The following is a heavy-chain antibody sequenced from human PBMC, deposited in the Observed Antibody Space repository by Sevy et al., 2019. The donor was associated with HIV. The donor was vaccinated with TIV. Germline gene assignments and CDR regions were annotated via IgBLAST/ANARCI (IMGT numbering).Heavy chain of an antibody. CDR3: ARTFLRYCSSTSCYGNWFDP. J-gene: IGHJ5*02. D-gene: IGHD2-2*01. CDR2: IYYSGST. CDR1: GGSISSYY. Sequence: SETLSLTCTVSGGSISSYYWSWIRQPPGKGLEWIGYIYYSGSTNYNPSLKSRVTISVDTSKNQFSLKLSSVTAADTAVYYCARTFLRYCSSTSCYGNWFDPWGQGTLVTVSS. V-gene: IGHV4-59*01.